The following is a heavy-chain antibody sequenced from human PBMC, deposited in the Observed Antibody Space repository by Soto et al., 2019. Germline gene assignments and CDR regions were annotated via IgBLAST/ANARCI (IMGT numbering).Heavy chain of an antibody. D-gene: IGHD3-22*01. CDR1: GFTFSNAW. V-gene: IGHV3-15*07. J-gene: IGHJ4*02. CDR3: TTEYYYDSSGYYSAPQYYFDY. Sequence: GGSLRLSCAASGFTFSNAWMNWVRQAPGKGLEWVGRIKSKTDGGTTDYTAPVKGRFTISRDDSKNTLYLQMNGLKTEDTAVYYCTTEYYYDSSGYYSAPQYYFDYWGQGTLVTVSS. CDR2: IKSKTDGGTT.